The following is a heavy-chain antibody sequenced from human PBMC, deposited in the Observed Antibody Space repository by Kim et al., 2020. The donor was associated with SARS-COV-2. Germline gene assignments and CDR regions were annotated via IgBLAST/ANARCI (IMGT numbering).Heavy chain of an antibody. D-gene: IGHD3-10*01. CDR3: AKDSEAWPGDLPSGSYYLGWFDP. J-gene: IGHJ5*02. CDR1: GFTFSSYA. CDR2: IWYDGSNK. V-gene: IGHV3-33*06. Sequence: GGSLRLSCAASGFTFSSYAMHWVRQAPGKGLEWVAVIWYDGSNKYYADSVKGRFTISRDNSKNTLYLQMNSLRAEDTAVYYCAKDSEAWPGDLPSGSYYLGWFDPWGQGTLVTVSS.